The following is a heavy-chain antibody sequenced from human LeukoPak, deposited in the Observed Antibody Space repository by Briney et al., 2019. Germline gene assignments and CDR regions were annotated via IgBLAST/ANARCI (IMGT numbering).Heavy chain of an antibody. D-gene: IGHD2/OR15-2a*01. CDR1: GFTFSSYW. Sequence: GGSLRLSCAASGFTFSSYWMHWVRQAPGKGPVWVSRVDVHGQGTAYADSVKGRFTVSRDNAKNTLSLQMNSLSAEDTAVYYCARSNYDSTTFYYHLDLWGQGTLVTISS. CDR3: ARSNYDSTTFYYHLDL. J-gene: IGHJ5*02. CDR2: VDVHGQGT. V-gene: IGHV3-74*01.